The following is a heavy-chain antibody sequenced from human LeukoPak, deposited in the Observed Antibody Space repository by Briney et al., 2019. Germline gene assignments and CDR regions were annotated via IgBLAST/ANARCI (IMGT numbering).Heavy chain of an antibody. CDR1: GGSISSGGYY. V-gene: IGHV4-30-2*01. CDR2: IYHSGST. Sequence: SETLSLTCTVSGGSISSGGYYWSWIRQPPGKGLEWIGYIYHSGSTNYNPSLKSRVTISVDTSKNQFSLKLSSVTAADTAVYYCARVRYCSSTSCPWGQGTLVTVSS. D-gene: IGHD2-2*01. J-gene: IGHJ5*02. CDR3: ARVRYCSSTSCP.